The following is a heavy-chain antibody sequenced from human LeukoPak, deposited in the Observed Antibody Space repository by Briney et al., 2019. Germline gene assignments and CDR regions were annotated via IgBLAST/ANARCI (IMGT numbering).Heavy chain of an antibody. CDR3: AKGLIVGATRSAFDI. CDR1: GFTFDDYA. CDR2: ISWNSGSI. D-gene: IGHD1-26*01. Sequence: GRSLRLSCAASGFTFDDYAMHWVRQAPGKGLEWVSGISWNSGSIDYADSVKGRFTISRDNAKNSLYLQMNSLRAEDTALYYCAKGLIVGATRSAFDIWGQGTMVTVSS. J-gene: IGHJ3*02. V-gene: IGHV3-9*01.